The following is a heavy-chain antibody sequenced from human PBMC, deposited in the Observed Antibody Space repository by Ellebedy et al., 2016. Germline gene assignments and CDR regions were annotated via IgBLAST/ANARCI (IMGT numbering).Heavy chain of an antibody. CDR3: ARDRSGLDAFDI. Sequence: GGSLRLSXAASGFTFSSYGMHWVRQAPGKGLEWVAVIWYDGSNKYYADSVKGRFTISRDNSKNTLYLQMNSLRAEDTAVYYCARDRSGLDAFDIWGQGTMVTVSS. V-gene: IGHV3-33*08. CDR2: IWYDGSNK. J-gene: IGHJ3*02. CDR1: GFTFSSYG. D-gene: IGHD3-3*01.